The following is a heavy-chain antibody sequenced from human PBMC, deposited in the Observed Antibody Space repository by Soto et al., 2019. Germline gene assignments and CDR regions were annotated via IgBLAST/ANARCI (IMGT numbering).Heavy chain of an antibody. CDR3: ARMRSDYDSSGLDY. CDR1: GFSLSTSGMR. CDR2: IDWDEDR. V-gene: IGHV2-70*04. D-gene: IGHD3-22*01. Sequence: SGPTLVNPTETLTLTCTFSGFSLSTSGMRVSWIRQAPGKALEWLARIDWDEDRFYSTSLKTRLTISKDTSKNQVVLTMTKMDPVDTATYYCARMRSDYDSSGLDYWGQGIMVTVSS. J-gene: IGHJ4*02.